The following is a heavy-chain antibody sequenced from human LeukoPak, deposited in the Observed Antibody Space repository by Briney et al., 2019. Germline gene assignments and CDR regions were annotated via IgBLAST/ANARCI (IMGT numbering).Heavy chain of an antibody. J-gene: IGHJ4*02. V-gene: IGHV3-23*01. CDR2: ISGSGGST. D-gene: IGHD1-26*01. Sequence: GGSLRLSCAASGFTFSSYAMSWVRQARGKGLEWVSAISGSGGSTYYADSVKGRFTISRDNSKNTLYLQMNSLRAEDTAVYYCAKASGGSYYGHFDYWGQGTLVTVSS. CDR1: GFTFSSYA. CDR3: AKASGGSYYGHFDY.